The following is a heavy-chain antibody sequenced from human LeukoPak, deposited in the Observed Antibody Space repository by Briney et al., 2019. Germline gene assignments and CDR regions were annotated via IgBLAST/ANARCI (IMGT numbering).Heavy chain of an antibody. CDR1: GYTFTSYG. V-gene: IGHV1-18*01. J-gene: IGHJ6*03. CDR3: ARLYSSSSVGSYYYHMDV. Sequence: GASVKVSCKASGYTFTSYGISWVRQAPGQGLEWMGWISAYNGNTNYAQKLQGRVTMTTDTSTSTAYMELRSLRSDDTAVYYCARLYSSSSVGSYYYHMDVWGKGTTVTVSS. D-gene: IGHD6-6*01. CDR2: ISAYNGNT.